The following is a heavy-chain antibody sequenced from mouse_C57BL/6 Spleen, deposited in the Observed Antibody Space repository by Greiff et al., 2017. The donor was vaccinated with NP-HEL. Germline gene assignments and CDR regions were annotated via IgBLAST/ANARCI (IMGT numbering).Heavy chain of an antibody. CDR3: AIVPDCDWFDY. D-gene: IGHD2-4*01. CDR1: GYAFSSSW. CDR2: IYPGDGGA. Sequence: VKLMESGPELVKPGASVKISCKASGYAFSSSWMNWVKQRPGKGLEWIGRIYPGDGGANYNAKFKGKATLTADKSSSTAYMQLSSLTTEDSAVYFCAIVPDCDWFDYWGQGTLLTVSA. V-gene: IGHV1-82*01. J-gene: IGHJ3*01.